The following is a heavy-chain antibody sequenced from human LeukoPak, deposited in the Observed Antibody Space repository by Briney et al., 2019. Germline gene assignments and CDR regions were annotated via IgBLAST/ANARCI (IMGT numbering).Heavy chain of an antibody. CDR2: IRYDGKNK. CDR1: GFSFSSYG. J-gene: IGHJ4*02. CDR3: AKDDRYNWNYGFGY. Sequence: PGGSLRLSCAASGFSFSSYGMHWVRQAPGKGLEWVAFIRYDGKNKYYADSVKGRFTISRDNSKNTLYLQMNSLRAEDTAVYYCAKDDRYNWNYGFGYWGQGTLVTVSS. D-gene: IGHD1-7*01. V-gene: IGHV3-30*02.